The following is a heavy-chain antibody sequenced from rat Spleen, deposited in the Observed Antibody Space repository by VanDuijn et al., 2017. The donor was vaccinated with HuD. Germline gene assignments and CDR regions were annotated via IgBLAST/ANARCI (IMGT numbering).Heavy chain of an antibody. CDR2: INSAGST. J-gene: IGHJ2*01. CDR1: GHSITSSYR. D-gene: IGHD4-3*01. Sequence: EVHLQESGPGLVKPSQSLSLTCSVTGHSITSSYRWNWIRKFPGSKLEWMGYINSAGSTNYNPSLKSRISITRDTSKNQFFLQVNSVTTEDTATYYCAREGIRGTGSYLDYWGQGVMVTVSS. CDR3: AREGIRGTGSYLDY. V-gene: IGHV3-3*01.